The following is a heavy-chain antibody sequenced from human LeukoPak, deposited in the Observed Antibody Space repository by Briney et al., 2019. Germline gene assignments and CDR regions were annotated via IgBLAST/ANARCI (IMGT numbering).Heavy chain of an antibody. J-gene: IGHJ4*02. CDR3: ARDYDSSGRPDH. CDR1: GYTFTDYG. Sequence: ASVKVSCKASGYTFTDYGTSWVRQAPGQGLEWMGWISAYNGNTNYAQKFQDRVTMTTDTSTSTAYMELRSLRFDDTAVYYCARDYDSSGRPDHWGQGTLVTVSS. V-gene: IGHV1-18*01. D-gene: IGHD3-22*01. CDR2: ISAYNGNT.